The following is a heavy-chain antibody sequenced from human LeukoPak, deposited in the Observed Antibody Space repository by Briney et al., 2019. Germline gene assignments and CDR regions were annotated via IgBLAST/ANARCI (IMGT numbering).Heavy chain of an antibody. J-gene: IGHJ4*02. CDR3: ARQRRLIPHFDY. V-gene: IGHV4-39*01. CDR2: IYYSGNT. D-gene: IGHD1-14*01. CDR1: GGSISSSSDY. Sequence: SETLSLTCTVSGGSISSSSDYWGCIRQPPEKGLEWIGSIYYSGNTYYNPSLKSRVTISVDTSKNQFSLKLSSVTAADTAVYYCARQRRLIPHFDYWGQGTLVTVSS.